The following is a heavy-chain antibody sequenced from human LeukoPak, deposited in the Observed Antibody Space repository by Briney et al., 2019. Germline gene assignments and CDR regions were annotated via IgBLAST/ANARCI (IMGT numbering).Heavy chain of an antibody. V-gene: IGHV4-39*07. D-gene: IGHD3-22*01. J-gene: IGHJ4*02. CDR2: IYYSGST. CDR1: GGSISSSSYY. Sequence: SETLSLTCSVPGGSISSSSYYWGWIRQPPGKGLTCIGSIYYSGSTYYNPSLKSRVTISVDTSKNQFSLKLSSVTAADTAVYYCARVLSSIVVVNAFDYWGQGTLVTVSS. CDR3: ARVLSSIVVVNAFDY.